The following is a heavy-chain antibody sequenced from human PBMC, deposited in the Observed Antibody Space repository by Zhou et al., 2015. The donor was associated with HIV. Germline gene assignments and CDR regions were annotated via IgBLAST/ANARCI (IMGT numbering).Heavy chain of an antibody. CDR2: IIPIFATA. Sequence: QVQLVQSGAEVKKPGSSVKVSCKASGGTFSSYAISWVRQPPGQGLEWMGGIIPIFATANYAQKFQGRVAITADESTSTAYMELSSLRSEDTAIYYCARAGTLFTTMVPSDYWGQGTLVTVSS. J-gene: IGHJ4*02. V-gene: IGHV1-69*01. CDR3: ARAGTLFTTMVPSDY. D-gene: IGHD5-18*01. CDR1: GGTFSSYA.